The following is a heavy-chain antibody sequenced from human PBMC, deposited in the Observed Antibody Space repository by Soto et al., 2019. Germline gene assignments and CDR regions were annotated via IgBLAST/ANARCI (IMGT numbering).Heavy chain of an antibody. Sequence: PSETLSLTCTVSGGSISGYYWSWIRQPAGKGLEWIGRIYTSGSTNYNPSLKSRVTLSVDTSKNQFSLKLTSVTAADTAVYYCARAGGYEVQGHNWFDPWGQGTLVTVSS. CDR2: IYTSGST. CDR1: GGSISGYY. J-gene: IGHJ5*02. CDR3: ARAGGYEVQGHNWFDP. D-gene: IGHD5-12*01. V-gene: IGHV4-4*07.